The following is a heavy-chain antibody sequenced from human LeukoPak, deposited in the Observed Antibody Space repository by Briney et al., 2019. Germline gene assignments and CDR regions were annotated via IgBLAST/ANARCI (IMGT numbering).Heavy chain of an antibody. V-gene: IGHV3-30*02. Sequence: GGSLRLSCAASGFTFDDYGLSWVRQAPGKGLEWVAFIRYDGSNKYYADSVKGRFTISRDNSKNTLYLQMNSLRAEDTAVYYCAKEVFELADYWGQGTLVTVSS. D-gene: IGHD1-26*01. CDR3: AKEVFELADY. CDR2: IRYDGSNK. J-gene: IGHJ4*02. CDR1: GFTFDDYG.